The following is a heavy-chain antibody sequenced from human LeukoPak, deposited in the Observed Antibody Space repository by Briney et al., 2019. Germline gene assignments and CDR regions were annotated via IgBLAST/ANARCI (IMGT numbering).Heavy chain of an antibody. D-gene: IGHD3-10*01. V-gene: IGHV4-61*02. CDR1: GVSISSGSYY. CDR3: AGGRVRAYYYMDV. CDR2: IYTSGST. J-gene: IGHJ6*03. Sequence: PSQTLSLTCTVSGVSISSGSYYWSWIRQPAGKGLEWIGRIYTSGSTNYNPSLKSRVTISVDTSKNQFSPKLSSVTAADTAVYYCAGGRVRAYYYMDVWGKGTTVTISS.